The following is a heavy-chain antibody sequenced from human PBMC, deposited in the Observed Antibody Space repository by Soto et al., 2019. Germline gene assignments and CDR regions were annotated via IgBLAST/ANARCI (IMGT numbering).Heavy chain of an antibody. J-gene: IGHJ4*02. V-gene: IGHV3-48*02. CDR3: ARDLSGYSFGYGY. CDR1: GFTFSSYP. Sequence: GGSLRLSCEAYGFTFSSYPMNWVRQAPGKGLEWVSYISSRGTTIYYADSVKGRFTISRDNAKNSLYLQLNSLIDEDTAVYYCARDLSGYSFGYGYWGQGTMVTVSS. CDR2: ISSRGTTI. D-gene: IGHD5-18*01.